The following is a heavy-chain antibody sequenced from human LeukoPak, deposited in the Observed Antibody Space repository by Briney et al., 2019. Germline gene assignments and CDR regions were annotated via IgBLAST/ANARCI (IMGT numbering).Heavy chain of an antibody. CDR2: IKSSNT. D-gene: IGHD3-16*01. CDR3: ARVPDWTYVPDY. Sequence: SETLSLTCTVSGGSISSDRFYWTWVRQPAGKGLEWIGRIKSSNTNYNPSLKSRVSISLDTSTNQFSLKLSSPTAADTAVYYCARVPDWTYVPDYWGQGTLVTVSS. J-gene: IGHJ4*02. V-gene: IGHV4-61*02. CDR1: GGSISSDRFY.